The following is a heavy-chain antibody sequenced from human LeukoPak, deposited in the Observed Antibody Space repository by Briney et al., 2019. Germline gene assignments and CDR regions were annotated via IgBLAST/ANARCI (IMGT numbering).Heavy chain of an antibody. Sequence: GRSLRLSCAASGFTFSSNYMSWVRQAPGKGLEWVSVIYSGGSTYYADSVKGRFTISRDNSKNTLYLQMNSLRAEDTAVYYCARGHVYCSGGSCMKSYYYYGMDVWGQGTTVTVSS. CDR3: ARGHVYCSGGSCMKSYYYYGMDV. CDR1: GFTFSSNY. J-gene: IGHJ6*02. CDR2: IYSGGST. V-gene: IGHV3-66*02. D-gene: IGHD2-15*01.